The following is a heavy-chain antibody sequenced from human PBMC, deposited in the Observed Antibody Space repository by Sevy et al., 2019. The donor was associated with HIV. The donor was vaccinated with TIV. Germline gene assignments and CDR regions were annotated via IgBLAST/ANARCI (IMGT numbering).Heavy chain of an antibody. J-gene: IGHJ5*02. D-gene: IGHD4-17*01. V-gene: IGHV3-30-3*01. CDR3: ARDQHDYAGNVRTGWFDP. Sequence: GGSLRLSCAASRFTFSNYAIHWVRQAPGKGLEWVAVMSYDGNNKYYSDSVKGRFSISRDNSKNTLYLQLNSLRAEDTAIYYCARDQHDYAGNVRTGWFDPWGQGTLVTVSS. CDR1: RFTFSNYA. CDR2: MSYDGNNK.